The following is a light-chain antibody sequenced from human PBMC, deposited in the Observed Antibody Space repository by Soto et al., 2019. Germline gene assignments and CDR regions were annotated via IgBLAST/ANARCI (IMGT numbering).Light chain of an antibody. Sequence: QSALTQPASVSGSPGQSITISCTGTSSDVGSYNLVSWYQHHPGKAPKLMIYEGSKRPSGVSNRFSGSKSGNTASLTISGLQAEDEADYYCCSYAGSSTFHYVFGTGTKLTVL. CDR2: EGS. CDR1: SSDVGSYNL. J-gene: IGLJ1*01. CDR3: CSYAGSSTFHYV. V-gene: IGLV2-23*03.